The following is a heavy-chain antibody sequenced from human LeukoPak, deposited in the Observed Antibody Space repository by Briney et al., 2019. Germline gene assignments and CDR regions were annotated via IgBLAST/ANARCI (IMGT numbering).Heavy chain of an antibody. CDR2: INPNSGGT. CDR1: GYTFTVYY. Sequence: ASVKVSCKASGYTFTVYYMHGVRQAPGQGLEWMGRINPNSGGTNFAQNFQGRVTITRDTSISTVYMELSRLRSDDTAVYYCASGGSYSFSGVDYFDYWGQGTLVTVSS. CDR3: ASGGSYSFSGVDYFDY. V-gene: IGHV1-2*06. J-gene: IGHJ4*02. D-gene: IGHD1-26*01.